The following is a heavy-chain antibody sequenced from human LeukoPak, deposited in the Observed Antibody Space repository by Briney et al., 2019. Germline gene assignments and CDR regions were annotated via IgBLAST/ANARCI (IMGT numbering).Heavy chain of an antibody. Sequence: AGGSLRLSCAASGFTFSSYAMSWVRQAPGKGLEWVSAISGSGGSTYYADSVKGRFTISRDNSKNTLYLQMNSLRAEDTAVYYCAKSSSSWYRFDYWGQGTLVTVSS. CDR3: AKSSSSWYRFDY. J-gene: IGHJ4*02. V-gene: IGHV3-23*01. D-gene: IGHD6-13*01. CDR2: ISGSGGST. CDR1: GFTFSSYA.